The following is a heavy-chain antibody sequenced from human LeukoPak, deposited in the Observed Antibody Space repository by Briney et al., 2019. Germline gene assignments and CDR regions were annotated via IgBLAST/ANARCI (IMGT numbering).Heavy chain of an antibody. CDR3: ARSDAVADYNRFDP. J-gene: IGHJ5*02. V-gene: IGHV4-4*07. CDR2: IYTSGST. CDR1: GGSIIIYY. Sequence: SETLSLTCTVSGGSIIIYYWSWIRQPAGKGRWLIGRIYTSGSTNYNPSLKSRVTMSVDTSKNQFSLKLSSVTAADTAVYYCARSDAVADYNRFDPWGQGTLVTVSS. D-gene: IGHD6-19*01.